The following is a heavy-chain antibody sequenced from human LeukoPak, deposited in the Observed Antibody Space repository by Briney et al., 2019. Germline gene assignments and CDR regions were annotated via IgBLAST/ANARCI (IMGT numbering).Heavy chain of an antibody. Sequence: GGSLRLSCAASGFTFSSYAMTWVRQAPGKGLEWVSVISGSDDSTYYADSVKGRFTMSRDNSKNTLPLQMNSLRADDTAAYYCAKAGGGGSYRLHYWGQGTLVTVSS. CDR2: ISGSDDST. D-gene: IGHD1-26*01. CDR3: AKAGGGGSYRLHY. V-gene: IGHV3-23*01. CDR1: GFTFSSYA. J-gene: IGHJ4*02.